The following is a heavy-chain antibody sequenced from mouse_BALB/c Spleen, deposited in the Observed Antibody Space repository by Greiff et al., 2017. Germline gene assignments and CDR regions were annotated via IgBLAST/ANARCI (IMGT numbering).Heavy chain of an antibody. D-gene: IGHD3-3*01. CDR2: IYPSDSYT. J-gene: IGHJ1*01. V-gene: IGHV1-69*02. Sequence: QVQLQQPGAELVRPGASVKLSCKASGYTFTSYWINWVKQRPGQGLEWIGNIYPSDSYTNYNQKFKDKATLTVDKSSSTAYMQLSSPTSEDSAVYYCTREGTWYFDVWGAGTTVTVSS. CDR3: TREGTWYFDV. CDR1: GYTFTSYW.